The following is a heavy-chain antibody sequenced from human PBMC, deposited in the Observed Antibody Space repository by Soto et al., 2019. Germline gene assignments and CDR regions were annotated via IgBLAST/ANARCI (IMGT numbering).Heavy chain of an antibody. CDR1: GYTFTGYY. J-gene: IGHJ4*02. Sequence: ASVKVSCKASGYTFTGYYMHWVRQAPGQGLEWMGWINPNSGGTNYAQKFQGRVTMTRDTSISTAYMELSRLRSDDTAVYYCARDPGIAVAGGGYLGQGTLVTVSS. V-gene: IGHV1-2*02. CDR2: INPNSGGT. CDR3: ARDPGIAVAGGGY. D-gene: IGHD6-19*01.